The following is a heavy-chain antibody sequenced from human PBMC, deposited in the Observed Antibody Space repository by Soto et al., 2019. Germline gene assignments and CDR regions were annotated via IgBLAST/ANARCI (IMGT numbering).Heavy chain of an antibody. Sequence: ASVKVSCKASGYTFTSYGISWVRQAPGQGLEWMGWISVYNGNTNYAQKLQGRVTMTTDTSTSTAYMELRSLRSDDTAVYYCARDGSSSWYNWFDPWGQGTLVTVSS. D-gene: IGHD6-13*01. CDR2: ISVYNGNT. CDR3: ARDGSSSWYNWFDP. CDR1: GYTFTSYG. J-gene: IGHJ5*02. V-gene: IGHV1-18*01.